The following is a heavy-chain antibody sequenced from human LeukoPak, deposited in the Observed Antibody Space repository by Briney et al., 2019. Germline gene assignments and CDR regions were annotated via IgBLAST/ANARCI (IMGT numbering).Heavy chain of an antibody. Sequence: GGSLRLSCAASGFTFASYAMHRVRQPPGKGLEWVTLLAYDGTNRQYADSVKGRFTISRDNSQNTVDLHMDSLRAEDTAVYYRARGGPLGDTNRFDFWGQGILVTVSS. D-gene: IGHD1-14*01. V-gene: IGHV3-30*04. CDR3: ARGGPLGDTNRFDF. CDR1: GFTFASYA. J-gene: IGHJ4*02. CDR2: LAYDGTNR.